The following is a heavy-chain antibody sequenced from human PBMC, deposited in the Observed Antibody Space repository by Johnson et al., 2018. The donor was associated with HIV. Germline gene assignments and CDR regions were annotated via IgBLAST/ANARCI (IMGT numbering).Heavy chain of an antibody. CDR1: GFTFDDYG. Sequence: VQLESGGGVVRPGGSLRLSCAASGFTFDDYGMSWVRQAPGKGLEWVSGINWNGGSTGYADSVKGRFTISRDNARNSLYLQMNSLRAEDTALYYCARDRRNYYVSSGYPYYAPFDIWGQGTMVTVSS. D-gene: IGHD3-22*01. CDR2: INWNGGST. CDR3: ARDRRNYYVSSGYPYYAPFDI. J-gene: IGHJ3*02. V-gene: IGHV3-20*04.